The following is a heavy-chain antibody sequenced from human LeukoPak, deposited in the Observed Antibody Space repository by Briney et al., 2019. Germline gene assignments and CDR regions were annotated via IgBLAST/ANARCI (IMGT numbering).Heavy chain of an antibody. CDR1: GYTCTSYG. V-gene: IGHV1-18*01. CDR3: ARNAYVWGSYRYSFDP. J-gene: IGHJ5*02. Sequence: ASVKVSCKASGYTCTSYGISWVRQAPGQGLEWRGWISAYNGNTNYAQKLQGRVTMTTDTSTSTAYMELRSLRSDDTAVYYCARNAYVWGSYRYSFDPWGQGTLVTVSS. CDR2: ISAYNGNT. D-gene: IGHD3-16*02.